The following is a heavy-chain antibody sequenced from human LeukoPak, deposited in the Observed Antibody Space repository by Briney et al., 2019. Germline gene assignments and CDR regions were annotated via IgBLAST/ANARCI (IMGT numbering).Heavy chain of an antibody. J-gene: IGHJ4*02. CDR3: AKDTRGYSSSWYKDYFDY. CDR1: GFTFSSYA. CDR2: ISGSGGST. D-gene: IGHD6-13*01. Sequence: GGSLRLSCAASGFTFSSYAMSWVRQAPGKGLEWVSAISGSGGSTYYADSVKGRLTISRDNSKNTLYLQMNSLRAEDTAVYYCAKDTRGYSSSWYKDYFDYWGQGTLVTVSS. V-gene: IGHV3-23*01.